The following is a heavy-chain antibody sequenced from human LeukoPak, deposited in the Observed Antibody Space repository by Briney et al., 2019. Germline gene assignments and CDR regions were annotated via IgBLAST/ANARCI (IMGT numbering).Heavy chain of an antibody. CDR2: VYYSGST. D-gene: IGHD1/OR15-1a*01. V-gene: IGHV4-59*08. CDR3: ARSIIGTRSKFDY. CDR1: GGSISSYY. J-gene: IGHJ4*02. Sequence: PSETLFLTCTVSGGSISSYYWSWIRQPPGKGLEWIGYVYYSGSTNYNPSLKSRVTISVDASKNHFSLKLSSVTAADTAVYSCARSIIGTRSKFDYWGQGTLVTVSS.